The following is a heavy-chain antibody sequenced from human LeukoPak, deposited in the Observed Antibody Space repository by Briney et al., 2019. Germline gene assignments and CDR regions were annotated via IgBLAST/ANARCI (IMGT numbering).Heavy chain of an antibody. CDR3: AREGGLQHHFDY. CDR1: GGSFSGYY. V-gene: IGHV4-34*01. J-gene: IGHJ4*02. D-gene: IGHD4-11*01. Sequence: ASETLSLTCAVYGGSFSGYYWSWIRQPPGKGLEWIGEINHSGSTNYNPSLKSRVTISVDTSKNQFSLKLSSVTAADTAVYYCAREGGLQHHFDYWGQGTLVTVSS. CDR2: INHSGST.